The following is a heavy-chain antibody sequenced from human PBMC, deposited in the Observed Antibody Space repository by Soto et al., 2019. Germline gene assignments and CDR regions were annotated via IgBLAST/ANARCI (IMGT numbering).Heavy chain of an antibody. CDR3: ALSYPVTTDY. CDR1: GLTFSSYW. J-gene: IGHJ4*02. Sequence: EVQLVESGGGLVQPGGSLRLSCAASGLTFSSYWMHWVRQAPGKGLVWVSRINSDGSSTNYADSVKGRFTISRDNAKNTLYLQMNSMRAEDTAVYYCALSYPVTTDYWGQGTLVTVSS. D-gene: IGHD4-17*01. V-gene: IGHV3-74*01. CDR2: INSDGSST.